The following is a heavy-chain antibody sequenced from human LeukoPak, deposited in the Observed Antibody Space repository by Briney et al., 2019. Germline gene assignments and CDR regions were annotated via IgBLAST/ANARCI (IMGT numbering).Heavy chain of an antibody. Sequence: SETLSLTCTVSGGSISSYYWGWIRQPPGKGLEWIGHIYYSGSTNYNPSLKSRVTISVDTSKNQFSLKLSSVTAADTAVYYCARGDSSGYYYGTYDAFDIWGQGTMVTVSS. J-gene: IGHJ3*02. D-gene: IGHD3-22*01. V-gene: IGHV4-59*01. CDR3: ARGDSSGYYYGTYDAFDI. CDR2: IYYSGST. CDR1: GGSISSYY.